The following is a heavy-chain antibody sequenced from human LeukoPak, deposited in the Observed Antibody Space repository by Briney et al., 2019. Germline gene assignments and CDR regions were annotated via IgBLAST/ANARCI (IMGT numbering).Heavy chain of an antibody. D-gene: IGHD3-9*01. CDR3: AREPKPHYDILTGYQVN. V-gene: IGHV3-21*01. CDR2: IRSSNSYI. J-gene: IGHJ4*02. CDR1: GFTFSSYS. Sequence: GGSPRLSCAASGFTFSSYSMNWVRQAPGKGLEWVSSIRSSNSYIYYVDSVKGRFTISRDNAKNSLYLQMNSLRAEDTAVYYCAREPKPHYDILTGYQVNWGQGTLVTVSS.